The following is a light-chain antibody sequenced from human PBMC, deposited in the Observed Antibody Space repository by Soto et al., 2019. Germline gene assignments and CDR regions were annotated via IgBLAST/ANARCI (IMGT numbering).Light chain of an antibody. Sequence: IPLAPSPSTVSPYVDDRVTITCRASQSISSWLAWYQQKPGKAPKLLIYDASSLESGVPSGFSGSGSGTEFTLTISSLQPDDFATYYCQQYNSYSWTFGQGTKVDIK. CDR2: DAS. J-gene: IGKJ1*01. CDR3: QQYNSYSWT. CDR1: QSISSW. V-gene: IGKV1-5*01.